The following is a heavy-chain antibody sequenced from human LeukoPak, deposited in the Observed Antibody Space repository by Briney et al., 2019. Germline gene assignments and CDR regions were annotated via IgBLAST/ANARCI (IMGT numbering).Heavy chain of an antibody. D-gene: IGHD6-13*01. Sequence: GGSLRLSCAASGFPFNAYWMTWVRQAPGRGLEWVSSITAIDGRTYYADSVRGRFTISRDNSKNTVYLQLNSLRAGDTAIYYCTKDRRGPAAGTWYFDSWGQGTLVTVSS. CDR3: TKDRRGPAAGTWYFDS. CDR1: GFPFNAYW. CDR2: ITAIDGRT. J-gene: IGHJ4*02. V-gene: IGHV3-23*01.